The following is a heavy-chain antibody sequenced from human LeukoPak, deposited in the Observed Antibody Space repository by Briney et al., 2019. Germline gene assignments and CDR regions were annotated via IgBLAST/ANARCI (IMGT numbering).Heavy chain of an antibody. CDR1: AFTFNTYW. J-gene: IGHJ6*03. CDR2: IRYDGSNK. CDR3: ARSAQNWAGTTGGYNYYMDV. D-gene: IGHD1-1*01. V-gene: IGHV3-30*02. Sequence: GGSLRLSCAASAFTFNTYWMHWVRQVPGRGLEWVAFIRYDGSNKYYADSAKGRFTISRVNSKNTLYLQMNSLRAEDTAVYYCARSAQNWAGTTGGYNYYMDVWGKGTTVTVSS.